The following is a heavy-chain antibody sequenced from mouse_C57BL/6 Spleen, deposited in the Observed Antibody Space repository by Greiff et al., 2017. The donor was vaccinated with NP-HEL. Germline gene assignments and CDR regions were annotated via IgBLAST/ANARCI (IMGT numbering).Heavy chain of an antibody. J-gene: IGHJ3*01. CDR2: INPGSGGT. CDR3: AREGLYGSSFAY. CDR1: GYAFTNYL. V-gene: IGHV1-54*01. Sequence: QVHVKQSGAELVRPGTSVKVSCKASGYAFTNYLIEWVKQRPGQGLEWIGVINPGSGGTNYNEKFKGKATLTADKSSSTAYMQLSSLTSEDSAVYFCAREGLYGSSFAYWGQGTLVTVSA. D-gene: IGHD1-1*01.